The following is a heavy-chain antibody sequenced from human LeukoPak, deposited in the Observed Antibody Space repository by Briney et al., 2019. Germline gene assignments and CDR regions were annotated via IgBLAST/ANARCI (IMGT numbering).Heavy chain of an antibody. D-gene: IGHD3-3*01. J-gene: IGHJ4*02. V-gene: IGHV3-7*01. Sequence: GGSLRLSCAASGFTFSAYWMRWVRQAPGKGLEWVASMKHDGSEKYYVDSVKGRFTISRDNAKNSLYLQMNSLRAEDTAVYYCASRAIYFDYWGQGTLVTVSS. CDR1: GFTFSAYW. CDR3: ASRAIYFDY. CDR2: MKHDGSEK.